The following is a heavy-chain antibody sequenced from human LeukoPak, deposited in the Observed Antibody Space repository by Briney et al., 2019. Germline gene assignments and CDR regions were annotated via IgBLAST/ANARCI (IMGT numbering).Heavy chain of an antibody. CDR2: VKEDGSDK. J-gene: IGHJ5*02. CDR1: GFTLCTSW. D-gene: IGHD4/OR15-4a*01. Sequence: GGALRLSCAASGFTLCTSWVSWGPPAPGEGLGWVANVKEDGSDKHYMDSVKGPFTLSRDKAHNSRYLQMNRLRARDTPLFFFVRDDPGYGAYNSWGQGALVTVSS. V-gene: IGHV3-7*05. CDR3: VRDDPGYGAYNS.